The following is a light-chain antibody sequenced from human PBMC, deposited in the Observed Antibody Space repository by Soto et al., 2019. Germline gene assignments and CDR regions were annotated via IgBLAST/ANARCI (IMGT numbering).Light chain of an antibody. V-gene: IGKV1-39*01. Sequence: DIQMTQSPSSLSASVGDRVTITCRASQSISSYLNWYQQKPGKAPKLLIYAASSLQSGVPSRFSGSGSGTDFTLKISRVEAEDVGVYYCMQALQTPRFGQGTKVEIK. CDR2: AAS. J-gene: IGKJ1*01. CDR3: MQALQTPR. CDR1: QSISSY.